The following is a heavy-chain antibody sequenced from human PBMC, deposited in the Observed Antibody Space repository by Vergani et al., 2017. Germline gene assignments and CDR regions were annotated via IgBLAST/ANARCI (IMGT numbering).Heavy chain of an antibody. CDR3: AIAYGRYDWFDY. J-gene: IGHJ4*01. CDR2: ISASGGPT. CDR1: GFIFSTYA. Sequence: EVQLLESGGDLVQPGGSLRLSCTASGFIFSTYAMSWVRQAPGKGLEWVSGISASGGPTDYADSVKGRGTISRDNSKNTLYLQMNSLRVEDTAVYYCAIAYGRYDWFDYWGQRTLVTVSS. V-gene: IGHV3-23*01. D-gene: IGHD1-20*01.